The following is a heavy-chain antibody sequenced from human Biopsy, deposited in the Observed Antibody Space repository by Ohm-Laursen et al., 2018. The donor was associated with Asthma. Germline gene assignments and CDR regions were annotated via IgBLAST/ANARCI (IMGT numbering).Heavy chain of an antibody. CDR1: GGTFSNFA. CDR3: ARCQVGYSSGWSLLLKKNYYSGMDV. V-gene: IGHV1-69*13. Sequence: SVKVSCKASGGTFSNFAISWVRQAPGQGLEWLGGLMTVFGKTNHAQKFQGRVTITADESTSTAYMEVTSLRSEDTAIYYCARCQVGYSSGWSLLLKKNYYSGMDVWGQGTAVTVSS. D-gene: IGHD6-19*01. J-gene: IGHJ6*02. CDR2: LMTVFGKT.